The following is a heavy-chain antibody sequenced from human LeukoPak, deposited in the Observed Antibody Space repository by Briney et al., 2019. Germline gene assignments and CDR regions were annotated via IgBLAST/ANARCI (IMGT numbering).Heavy chain of an antibody. V-gene: IGHV4-39*01. CDR3: ARQKILDDNYDSSGYYVDQ. CDR1: NASIISSSYY. D-gene: IGHD3-22*01. Sequence: SETLSLTCSVSNASIISSSYYWGWIRQPPGKGLEWIGSIYCRGRTYYNPSLKIRVTISADTSKNQFSLNLNSVTASDTAVYYCARQKILDDNYDSSGYYVDQWGQGSLVTVSS. CDR2: IYCRGRT. J-gene: IGHJ4*02.